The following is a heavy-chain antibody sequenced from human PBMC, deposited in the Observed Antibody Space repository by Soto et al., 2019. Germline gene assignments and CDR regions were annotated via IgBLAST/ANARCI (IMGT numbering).Heavy chain of an antibody. V-gene: IGHV3-30*18. CDR1: GFTFSSYG. CDR2: ISYDGSNK. J-gene: IGHJ6*02. CDR3: AKVGDGMDV. Sequence: QVQLVASGGGVVQPGRSLRLSCAASGFTFSSYGMHWVRQAPGKGLEWVAVISYDGSNKYYADSGKGRFTISRDNSKNTLYLQMNSLRAEDTGVYYCAKVGDGMDVWGQGTTVTVSS.